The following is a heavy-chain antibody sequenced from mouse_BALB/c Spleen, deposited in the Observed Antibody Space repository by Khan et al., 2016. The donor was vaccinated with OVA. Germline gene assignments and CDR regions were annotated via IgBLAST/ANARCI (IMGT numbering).Heavy chain of an antibody. Sequence: QVQLQQSGAELARPGASVKMSCKASGYTFTTYTMHWVKQRLGQGLEWIGYINPSNGYTNYNQKFKDKSTLTADTSSSTAYMQLSSLTSDYSAVYYCAREGAYYRSDGWFSYWGQGTLVTVSA. CDR2: INPSNGYT. CDR1: GYTFTTYT. D-gene: IGHD2-14*01. CDR3: AREGAYYRSDGWFSY. J-gene: IGHJ3*01. V-gene: IGHV1-4*01.